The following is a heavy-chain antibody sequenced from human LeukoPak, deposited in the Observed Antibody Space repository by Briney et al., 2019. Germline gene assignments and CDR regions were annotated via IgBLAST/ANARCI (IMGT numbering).Heavy chain of an antibody. J-gene: IGHJ4*02. V-gene: IGHV1-2*02. CDR2: IHAGTGDT. D-gene: IGHD7-27*01. CDR1: GYTFTGHY. CDR3: ARDENWGPDY. Sequence: ASVKVSCKASGYTFTGHYMHWVRQAPGHGLEWMGWIHAGTGDTNYAQKFQGRFTMTRDTSISTLYMELNRLTSDDTAVSFCARDENWGPDYWGQGTLVTVSS.